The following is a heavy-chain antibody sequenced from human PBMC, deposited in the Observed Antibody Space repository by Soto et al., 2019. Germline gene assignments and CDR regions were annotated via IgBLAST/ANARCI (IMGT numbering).Heavy chain of an antibody. CDR1: GYTFTTYP. CDR2: INADNGNT. D-gene: IGHD4-17*01. CDR3: ARVKRVDYGDYGDF. V-gene: IGHV1-3*01. J-gene: IGHJ4*02. Sequence: QVHLVQSGAEVKKPGASVKVSCKASGYTFTTYPIHWVRQAPGQRLEWMGWINADNGNTKYSQKMQGRVTITRDTSASTVYMELSNLRSEDTAVYYCARVKRVDYGDYGDFWGQGTLVTVSS.